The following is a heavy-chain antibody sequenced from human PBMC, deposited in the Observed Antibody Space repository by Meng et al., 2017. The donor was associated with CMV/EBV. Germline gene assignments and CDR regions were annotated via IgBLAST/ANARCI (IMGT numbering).Heavy chain of an antibody. Sequence: GESLKISCAASGFTFSSYAMSWVRQAPGKGLEWVSAISGSGGSTYYADSVKGRFTISRDNSKNTLYLQMNSLRAEDTAVYYCARGAVVVVPAADDAFDIWGQGTMVTVSS. CDR2: ISGSGGST. CDR3: ARGAVVVVPAADDAFDI. D-gene: IGHD2-2*01. V-gene: IGHV3-23*01. CDR1: GFTFSSYA. J-gene: IGHJ3*02.